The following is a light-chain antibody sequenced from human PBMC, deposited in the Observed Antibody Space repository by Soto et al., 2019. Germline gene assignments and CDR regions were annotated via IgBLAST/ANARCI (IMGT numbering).Light chain of an antibody. CDR1: SSDVGGYNY. CDR3: SSYTSSSTLV. CDR2: EVS. Sequence: QSVLTQPASVSGSPGQSITISCTGTSSDVGGYNYVSWYQQHPGKTPQLMIYEVSNRPSGVSNRFSASKSGNTASLTISGLQAEDEADYYCSSYTSSSTLVFGGGTQLTVL. J-gene: IGLJ2*01. V-gene: IGLV2-14*01.